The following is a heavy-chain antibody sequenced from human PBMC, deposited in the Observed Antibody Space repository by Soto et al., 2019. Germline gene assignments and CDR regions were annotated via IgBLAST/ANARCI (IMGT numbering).Heavy chain of an antibody. D-gene: IGHD5-18*01. V-gene: IGHV4-30-4*01. Sequence: QVQLQESGPGLVKPSQTLSLTCTVSGGSISSGDYYWSWIRQPPGKGLEWIGYIYYSGSTYYNPYLKSRVTISVDTSKNQFSLKLSSVTAADTAVYYCARDLDSSYYYYGMDVWGQGTTVTVSS. CDR1: GGSISSGDYY. CDR2: IYYSGST. J-gene: IGHJ6*02. CDR3: ARDLDSSYYYYGMDV.